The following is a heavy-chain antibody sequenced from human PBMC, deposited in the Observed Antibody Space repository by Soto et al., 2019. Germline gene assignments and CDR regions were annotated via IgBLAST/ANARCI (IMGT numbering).Heavy chain of an antibody. D-gene: IGHD2-15*01. CDR3: APYWNFDY. CDR1: GFTLSNAW. J-gene: IGHJ4*02. V-gene: IGHV3-15*01. CDR2: IKNKIEGGTT. Sequence: EVQLVESGGGLVQPGGSLRLSWAASGFTLSNAWVSWVLQAPGKGLEWVGRIKNKIEGGTTDYAVPVKGRFTISRDDSKNMLYLQMHSLITADTAVYYCAPYWNFDYWGQGTPVTVS.